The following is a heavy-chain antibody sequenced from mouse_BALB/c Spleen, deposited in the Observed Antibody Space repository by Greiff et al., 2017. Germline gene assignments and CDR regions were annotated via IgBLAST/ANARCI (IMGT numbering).Heavy chain of an antibody. Sequence: VQLKESGPELVKPGASVKISCKASGYTFTDYNMHWVKQSHGKSLEWIGYIYPYNGGTGYNQKFKSKATLTVDNSSSTAYMELRSLTSEDSAVYYCARRDWDYFDYWGQGTTLTVSS. J-gene: IGHJ2*01. D-gene: IGHD4-1*01. V-gene: IGHV1S29*02. CDR1: GYTFTDYN. CDR2: IYPYNGGT. CDR3: ARRDWDYFDY.